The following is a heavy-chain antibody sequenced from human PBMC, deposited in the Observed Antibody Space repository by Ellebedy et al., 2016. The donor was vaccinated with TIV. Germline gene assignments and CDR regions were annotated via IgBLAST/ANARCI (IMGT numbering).Heavy chain of an antibody. CDR3: ARDGYSSGWYYFDY. J-gene: IGHJ4*02. V-gene: IGHV4-4*07. Sequence: MPSETLSLTCTVSGGSIRSYYWSWIRQPAGKGLEWIGRIYTSGSTNYNPSLKSRVTMSVDTSKNQFSLKLSSVTAADTAVYYCARDGYSSGWYYFDYWGQGTLVTVSS. D-gene: IGHD6-19*01. CDR2: IYTSGST. CDR1: GGSIRSYY.